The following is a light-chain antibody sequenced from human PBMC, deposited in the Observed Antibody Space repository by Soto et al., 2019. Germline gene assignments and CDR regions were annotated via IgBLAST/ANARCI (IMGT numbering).Light chain of an antibody. J-gene: IGKJ1*01. CDR1: QNVSSN. Sequence: EIVMTQSPATLSVSPGERVTLSCRASQNVSSNLAWYQQKPGQAPRLLISDTSIRAAGIPARFSGSGSGTEFTVTISSLQSEDFAVYYCQQYNNWPPWTFGQGTKVDNK. CDR2: DTS. CDR3: QQYNNWPPWT. V-gene: IGKV3-15*01.